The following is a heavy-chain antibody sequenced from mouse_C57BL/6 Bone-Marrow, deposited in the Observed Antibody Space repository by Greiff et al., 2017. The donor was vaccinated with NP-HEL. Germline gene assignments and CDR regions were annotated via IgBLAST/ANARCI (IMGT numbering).Heavy chain of an antibody. Sequence: QVQLKESGPVLVKPGASVKMSCKASGYTFTSYWMHWVKQRPGQGLEWIGNINPSNGGTNYNEKFKSKATLTVDKSSSTAYMQLSSLTSEDSAVYYCAPYGSSPYWYFDVWGTGTTVTVSS. D-gene: IGHD1-1*01. J-gene: IGHJ1*03. V-gene: IGHV1-53*01. CDR2: INPSNGGT. CDR1: GYTFTSYW. CDR3: APYGSSPYWYFDV.